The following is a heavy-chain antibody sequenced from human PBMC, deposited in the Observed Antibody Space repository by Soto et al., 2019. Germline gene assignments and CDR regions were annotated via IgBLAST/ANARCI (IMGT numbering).Heavy chain of an antibody. J-gene: IGHJ6*02. V-gene: IGHV3-23*01. Sequence: PGGSLRLSCAASGFTFSNYAMSWVRQAPGKGLEWVSAISGSGGSTYYADSVKGRFTISRDNSKNTLYLQMNSLRAEDTAVYYCANFGGHRAYYYDSSGYFLSYGMDVWGQGTTVTVSS. CDR1: GFTFSNYA. CDR2: ISGSGGST. CDR3: ANFGGHRAYYYDSSGYFLSYGMDV. D-gene: IGHD3-22*01.